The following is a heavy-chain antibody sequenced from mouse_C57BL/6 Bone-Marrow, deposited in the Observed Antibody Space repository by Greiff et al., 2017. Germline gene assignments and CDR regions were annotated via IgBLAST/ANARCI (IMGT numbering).Heavy chain of an antibody. D-gene: IGHD4-1*01. CDR3: ASGPANWEVDYAMDY. CDR2: IYPRGGNT. J-gene: IGHJ4*01. CDR1: GYTFTSSG. Sequence: QVQLQQSGAELARPGASVKLSCKASGYTFTSSGISWVKQRPGQGLEGIGAIYPRGGNTYYNVQFKGKATLPADKSSSKAYMEVRSLTSEDSAVDFCASGPANWEVDYAMDYWGQGTSVTVSS. V-gene: IGHV1-81*01.